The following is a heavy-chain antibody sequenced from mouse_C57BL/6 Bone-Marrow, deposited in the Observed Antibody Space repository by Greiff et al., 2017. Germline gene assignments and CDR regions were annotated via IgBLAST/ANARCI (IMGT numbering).Heavy chain of an antibody. CDR1: GFTFSDYG. CDR3: ARGYLDY. J-gene: IGHJ2*01. D-gene: IGHD2-2*01. CDR2: ISSGSSTI. Sequence: EVKVVESGGGLVKPGGSLKLSCAASGFTFSDYGMHWVRQAPEKGLEWVAYISSGSSTIYYADTVKGRFTISRDNAKNTLFLQVTSLRSEDTAMYYCARGYLDYWGQGTTLTVSS. V-gene: IGHV5-17*01.